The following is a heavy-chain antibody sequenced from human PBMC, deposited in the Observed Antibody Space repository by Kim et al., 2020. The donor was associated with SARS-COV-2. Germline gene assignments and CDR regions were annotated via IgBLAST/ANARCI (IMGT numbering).Heavy chain of an antibody. CDR3: TRLGVFSNYGMGL. V-gene: IGHV3-73*01. Sequence: GGSLRLSCAASGFTFSGSAMHWVRQASGKGPEWVGRIRSKTYSFATPYAASVKGRFTISRDDSKNTAYLQMNSLKTEDTAVYYCTRLGVFSNYGMGLWGHVITV. J-gene: IGHJ6*02. D-gene: IGHD2-8*01. CDR1: GFTFSGSA. CDR2: IRSKTYSFAT.